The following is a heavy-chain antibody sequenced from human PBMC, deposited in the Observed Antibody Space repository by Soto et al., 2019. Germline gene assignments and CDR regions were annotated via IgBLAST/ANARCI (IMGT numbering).Heavy chain of an antibody. D-gene: IGHD3-16*01. J-gene: IGHJ5*02. CDR1: GGSFSGYY. Sequence: QVQLQQWGAGLLKPLETLSLTCAVYGGSFSGYYWSWIRQPPGKGLEWIGEINHSGSTNYNPSLKSRVTISVDTSKNQFSLKLSSVTAADTAVYYCARARSFQMGDFDPWGQGTLVTVSS. CDR3: ARARSFQMGDFDP. CDR2: INHSGST. V-gene: IGHV4-34*01.